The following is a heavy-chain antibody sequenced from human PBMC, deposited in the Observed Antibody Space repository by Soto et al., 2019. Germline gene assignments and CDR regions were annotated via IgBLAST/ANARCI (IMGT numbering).Heavy chain of an antibody. Sequence: AGGSLRLSCAASGFTFSDYYMTWIRQAPGKGLEWVSYISSRGSTIYYADSVQGRFTISRDNAKNSLYLQMNSLTAEDTAVYYCARAVAVPGDTFDIWGQGTTVTVSS. D-gene: IGHD6-19*01. CDR3: ARAVAVPGDTFDI. CDR1: GFTFSDYY. J-gene: IGHJ3*02. V-gene: IGHV3-11*01. CDR2: ISSRGSTI.